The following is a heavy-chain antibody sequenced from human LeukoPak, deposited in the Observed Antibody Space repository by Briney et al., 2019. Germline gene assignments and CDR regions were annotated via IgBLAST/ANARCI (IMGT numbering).Heavy chain of an antibody. D-gene: IGHD3-22*01. CDR1: GFTFSSYG. Sequence: PGGSLRLSCAASGFTFSSYGMHWVRQAPGKGLEWVAVISYDGSNKYYADSVKGRFTISRDNSKNTLYLQMNSLRAEDTAVYYCARETSTRKYYYDSSGHAFDIWGQGTMVTVSS. CDR3: ARETSTRKYYYDSSGHAFDI. CDR2: ISYDGSNK. V-gene: IGHV3-30*03. J-gene: IGHJ3*02.